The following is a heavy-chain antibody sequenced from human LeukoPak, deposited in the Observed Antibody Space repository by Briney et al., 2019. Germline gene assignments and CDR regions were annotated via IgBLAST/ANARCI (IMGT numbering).Heavy chain of an antibody. CDR1: GDSVSSNSAA. CDR2: TYYRSKWYN. CDR3: ARGDMAAAGTPNAFDI. J-gene: IGHJ3*02. D-gene: IGHD6-13*01. V-gene: IGHV6-1*01. Sequence: SQTLSLTCAISGDSVSSNSAAWNWIRQSPSRGLEWLGRTYYRSKWYNDYAVSVKSRITNNPDTSKNQFSLQLNSVAPEDTAVYYCARGDMAAAGTPNAFDIWGQGTMVTVSS.